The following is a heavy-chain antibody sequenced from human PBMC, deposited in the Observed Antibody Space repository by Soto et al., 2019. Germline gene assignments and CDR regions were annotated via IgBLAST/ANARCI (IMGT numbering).Heavy chain of an antibody. CDR1: GFTFSSYG. Sequence: QVQLVESGGGVVQPGRSLRLSCAASGFTFSSYGMHWVRQAPGKGLEWVAVIWYDGSNKYYADSVKGRFTISRDKYKNSLYLQMNSRRAEDTAVYYCARVVGYGFDIWGQGTMVTVSS. CDR2: IWYDGSNK. CDR3: ARVVGYGFDI. D-gene: IGHD6-25*01. J-gene: IGHJ3*02. V-gene: IGHV3-33*01.